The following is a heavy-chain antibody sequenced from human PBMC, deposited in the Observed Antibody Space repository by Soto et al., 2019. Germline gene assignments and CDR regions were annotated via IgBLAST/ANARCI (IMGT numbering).Heavy chain of an antibody. J-gene: IGHJ5*02. CDR1: GSSISSGGYY. Sequence: QVQLQESGPGLVKPSQTLSLTGTVSGSSISSGGYYLIWIRQPPGKGLEWIGYIYYSGSTCYTPSPKRRLTISGDTSKILFSLKLISVTVADTAVYYCARGRVGFFWSGSDDNCVDPWGQGTLVTVSS. D-gene: IGHD3-3*01. CDR2: IYYSGST. V-gene: IGHV4-31*03. CDR3: ARGRVGFFWSGSDDNCVDP.